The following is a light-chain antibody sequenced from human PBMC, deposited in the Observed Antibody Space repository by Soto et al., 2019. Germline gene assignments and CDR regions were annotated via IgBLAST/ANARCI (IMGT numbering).Light chain of an antibody. CDR3: KHYNSYSEA. V-gene: IGKV3-20*01. CDR1: QSVSSSY. J-gene: IGKJ1*01. Sequence: EIVLTQSPGTLSWSPLEIATLSCRASQSVSSSYLAWYQQKPGQAPRLLIYGASSRATGIPDRFSGSGSGTDFTLTIRSLQPDDFATYYCKHYNSYSEAFGQGTKVDIK. CDR2: GAS.